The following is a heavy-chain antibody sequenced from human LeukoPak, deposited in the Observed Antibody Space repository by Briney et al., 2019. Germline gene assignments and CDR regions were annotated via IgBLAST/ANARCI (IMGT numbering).Heavy chain of an antibody. D-gene: IGHD1-26*01. Sequence: PGASLRLTCAGSGFTFSNYGLSWVRHAPGKGLEWVSTISFSGDNTHYADSVKGRFTISRDNFKNTVYLQMSSLRAEDAAIYYCARDSGGTLLFDSWGQGTLVTVAS. CDR1: GFTFSNYG. V-gene: IGHV3-23*01. CDR3: ARDSGGTLLFDS. J-gene: IGHJ4*02. CDR2: ISFSGDNT.